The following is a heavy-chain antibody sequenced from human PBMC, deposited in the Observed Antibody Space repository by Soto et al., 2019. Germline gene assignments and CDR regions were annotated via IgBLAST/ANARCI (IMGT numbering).Heavy chain of an antibody. V-gene: IGHV3-7*01. Sequence: EVQLVESGGGLVQPGGSLRLSCAASGFSFSTYDMNWVRQAPGKGLAWVANIKHDGSEKNCVDSVKGRFTISRDNAKTSLYLQLNSLSAETAASYSCARDRGYCNGGTCYSVLDYCGQGTLVTVSA. J-gene: IGHJ4*02. CDR1: GFSFSTYD. CDR2: IKHDGSEK. CDR3: ARDRGYCNGGTCYSVLDY. D-gene: IGHD2-15*01.